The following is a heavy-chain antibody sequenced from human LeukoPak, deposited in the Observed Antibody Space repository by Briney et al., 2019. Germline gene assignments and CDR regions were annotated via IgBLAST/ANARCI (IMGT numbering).Heavy chain of an antibody. CDR2: IGVYNGNT. D-gene: IGHD6-13*01. Sequence: ASVNVSCKASGYTFTIYGISGVRQAPGQGREGMGWIGVYNGNTNYAQKLQGRVTMTTDTSTSTPYMELRSLRSDDTGVYYCARVRWAIAAAGTCYFDYWGQGTLVTVSS. CDR3: ARVRWAIAAAGTCYFDY. J-gene: IGHJ4*02. V-gene: IGHV1-18*01. CDR1: GYTFTIYG.